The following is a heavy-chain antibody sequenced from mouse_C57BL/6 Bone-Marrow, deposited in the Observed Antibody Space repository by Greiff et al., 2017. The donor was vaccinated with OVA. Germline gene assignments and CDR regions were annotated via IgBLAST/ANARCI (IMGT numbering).Heavy chain of an antibody. CDR2: IWWDDDK. V-gene: IGHV8-8*01. Sequence: QVTLKVCGPGILQPSQTLSLTCSFSGFSLSTFGMGVGWIRQPSGKGLEWLAHIWWDDDKYYNPALKSRLTNSKDTSKNQVFLKIASVDTADTATYYCARRANWDGYFDVWGTGTTVTVSS. J-gene: IGHJ1*03. CDR3: ARRANWDGYFDV. D-gene: IGHD4-1*01. CDR1: GFSLSTFGMG.